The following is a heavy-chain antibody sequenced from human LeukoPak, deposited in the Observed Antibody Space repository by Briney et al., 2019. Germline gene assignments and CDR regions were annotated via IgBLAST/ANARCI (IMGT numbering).Heavy chain of an antibody. CDR2: IYYSGST. Sequence: PSETLSLTCTVSGGSISSYYWSWIRQPPGKGLEWIGYIYYSGSTNYNPSLKSRVTISVDTSRNQFSLKLSSVTAAYTAVYYCARDQTRFWSGYYEAAYNWFDPWGQGTLVTVSS. CDR3: ARDQTRFWSGYYEAAYNWFDP. J-gene: IGHJ5*02. CDR1: GGSISSYY. V-gene: IGHV4-59*01. D-gene: IGHD3-3*01.